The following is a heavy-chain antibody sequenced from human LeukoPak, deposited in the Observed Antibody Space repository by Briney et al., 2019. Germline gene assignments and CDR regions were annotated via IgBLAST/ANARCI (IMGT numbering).Heavy chain of an antibody. CDR2: SNPDESER. Sequence: GGSLRLSCAASGFTFSASWMNWVRQAPGKGLEWVASSNPDESERYYIDSVRGRFTISRDNAENTLYLQMNSLRAEDTAVYYCARDSAYSSFDYWGQGTVVSVSS. CDR1: GFTFSASW. CDR3: ARDSAYSSFDY. V-gene: IGHV3-7*03. D-gene: IGHD3-22*01. J-gene: IGHJ4*02.